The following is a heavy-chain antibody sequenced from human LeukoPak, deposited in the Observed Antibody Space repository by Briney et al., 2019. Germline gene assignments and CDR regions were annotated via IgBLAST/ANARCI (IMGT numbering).Heavy chain of an antibody. J-gene: IGHJ3*02. V-gene: IGHV1-18*01. D-gene: IGHD1-1*01. CDR3: ARTRYWNDASVAFDI. CDR2: ISGYNGNT. Sequence: ASVKVSCKASGFTFTTYGITWVRQAPGQGLEWMGWISGYNGNTNYAQKLQGRVSMTTDTSTSTAYMELRSLRSDDTAVYYCARTRYWNDASVAFDIWGQGTLVIVSS. CDR1: GFTFTTYG.